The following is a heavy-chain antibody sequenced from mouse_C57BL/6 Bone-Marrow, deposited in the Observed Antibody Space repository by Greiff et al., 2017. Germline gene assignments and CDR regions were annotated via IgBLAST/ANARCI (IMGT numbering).Heavy chain of an antibody. D-gene: IGHD2-4*01. CDR1: GYSITSDY. Sequence: DVKLQESGPGLAKPSQTLSLTCSVTGYSITSDYWNWIRKFPGNKLEYMGYISYSGSTYYNPSLKSRISITRDTSKNQYYLQLHSVITEDTATYYCARCPPYDYDGGYAMDYWGQGTSVTVSS. CDR3: ARCPPYDYDGGYAMDY. V-gene: IGHV3-8*01. J-gene: IGHJ4*01. CDR2: ISYSGST.